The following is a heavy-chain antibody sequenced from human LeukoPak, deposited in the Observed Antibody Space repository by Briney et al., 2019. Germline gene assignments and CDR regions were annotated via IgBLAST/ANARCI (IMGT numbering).Heavy chain of an antibody. CDR3: KSRRGVGSHDVVDL. D-gene: IGHD1-26*01. CDR1: GYSWSKYW. CDR2: VYLGDSDT. J-gene: IGHJ3*01. Sequence: GGSQKISCKGSGYSWSKYWIAWARQMPGKGFEWMGVVYLGDSDTTYSPSSFQGQVTMSADRSTNTAYLQWSSLKASDTAMYNRKSRRGVGSHDVVDLWGEGTMVTVSS. V-gene: IGHV5-51*01.